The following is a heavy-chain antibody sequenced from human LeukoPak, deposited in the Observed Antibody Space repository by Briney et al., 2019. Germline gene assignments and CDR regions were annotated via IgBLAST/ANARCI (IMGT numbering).Heavy chain of an antibody. J-gene: IGHJ4*02. V-gene: IGHV4-59*01. CDR1: GGSISSYY. CDR3: ARDLMRYYYDSSGYYTDY. CDR2: IYYSGGT. D-gene: IGHD3-22*01. Sequence: SETLSLTCTVSGGSISSYYWSWIRQPPGKGLEWIGYIYYSGGTNYNPSLKSRVTISVDTSKNQFSLKLSSVTAADTAVYYCARDLMRYYYDSSGYYTDYWGQGTLVTVSS.